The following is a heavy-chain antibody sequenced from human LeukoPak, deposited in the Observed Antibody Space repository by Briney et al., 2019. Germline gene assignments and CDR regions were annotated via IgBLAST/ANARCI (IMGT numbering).Heavy chain of an antibody. Sequence: SETLSLTCAVYGGSFSGYYWSWIRQPPGKELEWIGEINHSGSTNYNPSLKSRVTISVDTSKNQFSLKLSSVTAADTAVYYCARLRKVGAIRRGFDSWGQGTMVSVHS. J-gene: IGHJ4*02. CDR3: ARLRKVGAIRRGFDS. V-gene: IGHV4-34*01. D-gene: IGHD1-26*01. CDR2: INHSGST. CDR1: GGSFSGYY.